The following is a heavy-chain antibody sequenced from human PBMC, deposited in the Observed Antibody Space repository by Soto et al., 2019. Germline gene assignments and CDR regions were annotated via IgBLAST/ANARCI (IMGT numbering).Heavy chain of an antibody. Sequence: ASVKVSFKASGYTFTGYYMHWVRQAPGQGLEWMGWINPNSGGTNYAQKFQGWVTMTRDTSISTAYMELSRLRSDDTAVYYCARTDIVVVPAAPPRTYYYYGMDVWGQGTTVTVSS. CDR3: ARTDIVVVPAAPPRTYYYYGMDV. CDR2: INPNSGGT. J-gene: IGHJ6*02. CDR1: GYTFTGYY. D-gene: IGHD2-2*01. V-gene: IGHV1-2*04.